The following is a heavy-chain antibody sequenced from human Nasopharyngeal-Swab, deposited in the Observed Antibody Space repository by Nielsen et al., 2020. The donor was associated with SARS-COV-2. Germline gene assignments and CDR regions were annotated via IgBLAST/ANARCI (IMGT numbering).Heavy chain of an antibody. CDR2: IYYSGST. Sequence: SETLSLTCTVSGGSISNSSYTWGWIRQPPGKGLDWIGTIYYSGSTYYNPSLKSRVTISLDTSKNQFSLKLSSVTAADTAVYYCARWSSNMHIVVVTAIPPGGYFQHWGQGTLVTVSS. CDR1: GGSISNSSYT. V-gene: IGHV4-39*07. D-gene: IGHD2-21*02. CDR3: ARWSSNMHIVVVTAIPPGGYFQH. J-gene: IGHJ1*01.